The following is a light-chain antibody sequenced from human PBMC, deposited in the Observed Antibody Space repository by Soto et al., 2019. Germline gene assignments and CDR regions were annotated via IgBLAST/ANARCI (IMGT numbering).Light chain of an antibody. V-gene: IGKV3-11*01. J-gene: IGKJ1*01. CDR3: QQRSDWPPA. CDR1: QTVGSY. Sequence: IVLTQSPATLSLSPWERATLSCRASQTVGSYLAWFRQTPGQAPRLLIYDTSIRATGIPARFSGSGSGTDFTLTVSSLEAEDFAVYYCQQRSDWPPAVGQGTKVDIK. CDR2: DTS.